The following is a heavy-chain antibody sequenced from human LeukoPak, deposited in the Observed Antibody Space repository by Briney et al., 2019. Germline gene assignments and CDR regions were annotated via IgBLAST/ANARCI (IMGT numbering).Heavy chain of an antibody. D-gene: IGHD3-10*01. J-gene: IGHJ4*02. CDR1: GYSFSNHE. V-gene: IGHV3-48*03. Sequence: GGSLRLSCEASGYSFSNHEMNWVRQAPGKGLEWLSHINSGGTTKYYADSVKGRFTISRDNAKNSLYLQMNSLRADDTAVYYCARDRPRSDSYYVFDYWGQGNLVIVSS. CDR2: INSGGTTK. CDR3: ARDRPRSDSYYVFDY.